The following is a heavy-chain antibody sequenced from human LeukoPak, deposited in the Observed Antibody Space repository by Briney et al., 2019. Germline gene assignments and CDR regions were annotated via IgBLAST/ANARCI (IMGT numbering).Heavy chain of an antibody. Sequence: ASVKVSCKASGYTFTSYGISWVRQAPGQGLEWMGWISAYNGNTNYAQKLQGRVTMTTDTSTGTAYMELRSLRSDDTAVYYCARDYRGHYYDSSGYSHFQHWGQGTLVTVSS. CDR3: ARDYRGHYYDSSGYSHFQH. CDR2: ISAYNGNT. V-gene: IGHV1-18*01. CDR1: GYTFTSYG. D-gene: IGHD3-22*01. J-gene: IGHJ1*01.